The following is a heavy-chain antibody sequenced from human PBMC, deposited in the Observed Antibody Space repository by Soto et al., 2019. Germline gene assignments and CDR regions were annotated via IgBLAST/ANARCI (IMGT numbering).Heavy chain of an antibody. CDR3: PTPGRVLTSVWFFAY. D-gene: IGHD2-21*02. Sequence: PGESMKVSCKGSGYSFTSYWIGWVSKMNGKGLEWMGIIYPGDSDTRYSPSFQGQVTISADKSTNTAYLQWSSLKASDTAMFYFPTPGRVLTSVWFFAYWLHGTLVTVSS. CDR1: GYSFTSYW. CDR2: IYPGDSDT. V-gene: IGHV5-51*01. J-gene: IGHJ4*01.